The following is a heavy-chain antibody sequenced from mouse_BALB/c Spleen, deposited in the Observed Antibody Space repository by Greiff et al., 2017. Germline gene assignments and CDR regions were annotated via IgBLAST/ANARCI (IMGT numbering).Heavy chain of an antibody. CDR2: IWAGGST. V-gene: IGHV2-9*02. J-gene: IGHJ4*01. CDR1: GFSLTSYG. D-gene: IGHD1-1*01. CDR3: ARSFYYYGRGYAMDY. Sequence: VKLMESGPGLVAPSQSLSITCTVSGFSLTSYGVHWVPQPPGKGLEWLGVIWAGGSTNYNSALMSRLSISKDNSKSQVFLKMNSLQTDDTAMYYCARSFYYYGRGYAMDYWGQGTSVTVSS.